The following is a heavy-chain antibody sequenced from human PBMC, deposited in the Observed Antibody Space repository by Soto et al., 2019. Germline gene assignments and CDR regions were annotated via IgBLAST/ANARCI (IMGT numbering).Heavy chain of an antibody. CDR1: GGTFGSYA. J-gene: IGHJ6*02. CDR3: ARSQVSSTSLEIYYYYYYGMDV. D-gene: IGHD2-2*01. CDR2: IIPIPGTA. V-gene: IGHV1-69*01. Sequence: QVQLVQSGAEVKKPGSSVKVSCKASGGTFGSYAISWVRQAPGQGLEWMGGIIPIPGTANYAQKFQGRVTIAADASTSTAYMELSSLRSEDTAVYYCARSQVSSTSLEIYYYYYYGMDVWGQGTTVTVSS.